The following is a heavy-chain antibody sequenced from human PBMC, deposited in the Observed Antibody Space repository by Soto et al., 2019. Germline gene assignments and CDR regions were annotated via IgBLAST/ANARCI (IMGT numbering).Heavy chain of an antibody. J-gene: IGHJ4*02. D-gene: IGHD6-19*01. V-gene: IGHV3-33*01. Sequence: GESLRLSFSASGFPVSSYGMHWVRPAPGKGLEWVAVIWYDGSNKYYAESVKGRFTISRDNSKNTLYLQMNSLRAEDTAVYYCARDSHVGSGWQLTADYWGQGTLVTFS. CDR1: GFPVSSYG. CDR3: ARDSHVGSGWQLTADY. CDR2: IWYDGSNK.